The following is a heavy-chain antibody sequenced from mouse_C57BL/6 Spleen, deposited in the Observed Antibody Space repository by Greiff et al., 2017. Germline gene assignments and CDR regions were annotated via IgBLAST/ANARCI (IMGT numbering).Heavy chain of an antibody. V-gene: IGHV1-78*01. CDR2: IYPRDGST. D-gene: IGHD2-3*01. J-gene: IGHJ4*01. Sequence: VQLQQSDAELVKPGASVKISCKVSGYTFTDHTIHWMKQRPEQGLEWIGWIYPRDGSTKYNEKFKGKATLTVDTSSSTAYMELHSLTSEDSAVXFCASRWLLSRDYWGQGTSVTVSS. CDR3: ASRWLLSRDY. CDR1: GYTFTDHT.